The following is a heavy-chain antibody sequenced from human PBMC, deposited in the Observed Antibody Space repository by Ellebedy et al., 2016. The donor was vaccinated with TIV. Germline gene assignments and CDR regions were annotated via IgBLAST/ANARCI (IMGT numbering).Heavy chain of an antibody. V-gene: IGHV3-64D*06. CDR3: VKGGSGSYHYYYGMDV. D-gene: IGHD3-10*01. J-gene: IGHJ6*02. CDR1: GFTFSSYA. CDR2: ISSNGGST. Sequence: PGGSLRLSCSASGFTFSSYAMHWVRQAPGKGLEYVSAISSNGGSTYYADSVKGRFTISSDNSKNTLYLQMSSLRAEDTAVYYCVKGGSGSYHYYYGMDVWGQGTTVTVSS.